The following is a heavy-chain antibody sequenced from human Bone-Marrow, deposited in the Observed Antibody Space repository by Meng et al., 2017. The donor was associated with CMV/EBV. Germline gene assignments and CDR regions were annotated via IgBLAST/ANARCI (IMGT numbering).Heavy chain of an antibody. CDR2: ISYDGTNK. J-gene: IGHJ4*02. CDR1: GFSFINYA. V-gene: IGHV3-30*04. CDR3: AKDQLLFGGPNAYFDD. Sequence: GESLKISCAASGFSFINYAMHWARQPPGKGLEWVTVISYDGTNKYYADSVKGRFTISRDNSKNTLYLQMNSLRAEETAMYYCAKDQLLFGGPNAYFDDWGQGTLVTVSS. D-gene: IGHD3-16*01.